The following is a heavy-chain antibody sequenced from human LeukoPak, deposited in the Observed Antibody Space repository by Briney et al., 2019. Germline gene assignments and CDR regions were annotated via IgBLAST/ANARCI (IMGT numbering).Heavy chain of an antibody. Sequence: GGSLRLSCAASGFTVSSNYMSWVRQAPGKGLEWVSVIYSGGSTYYADSVKGRFTISRDNSKNTLYLQMNSLRAEDTAVYYCARDAGLRLGELSLDYWGQGTLVTVSS. CDR1: GFTVSSNY. J-gene: IGHJ4*02. CDR2: IYSGGST. V-gene: IGHV3-66*01. CDR3: ARDAGLRLGELSLDY. D-gene: IGHD3-16*02.